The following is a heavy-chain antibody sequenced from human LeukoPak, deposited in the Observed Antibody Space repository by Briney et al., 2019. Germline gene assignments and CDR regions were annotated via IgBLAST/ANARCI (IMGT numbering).Heavy chain of an antibody. V-gene: IGHV1-46*01. Sequence: GASVKVSCKASGYTFTGYYMNWVRQAPGQGLEWMGIINPSGGSTSYAQKFQGRVTMTRDMSTSTDYMELSSMRSEDTAVYYCARDKSVEDTAWWFDPWGQGTLVTVSS. CDR2: INPSGGST. D-gene: IGHD4-23*01. CDR3: ARDKSVEDTAWWFDP. CDR1: GYTFTGYY. J-gene: IGHJ5*02.